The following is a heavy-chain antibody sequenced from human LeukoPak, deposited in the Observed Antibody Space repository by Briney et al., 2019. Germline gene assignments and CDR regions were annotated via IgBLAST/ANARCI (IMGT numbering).Heavy chain of an antibody. CDR2: IYTSGST. V-gene: IGHV4-61*02. Sequence: SETLSLTCTVSGGSISGGSYYWSWIRQPAGKGLEWIGRIYTSGSTNYNPSLKSRVTISVDTSKNQFSLKLSSVTAADTAVYYCARGPTVVTHPIDYWGQGTLVTVSS. D-gene: IGHD4-23*01. J-gene: IGHJ4*02. CDR3: ARGPTVVTHPIDY. CDR1: GGSISGGSYY.